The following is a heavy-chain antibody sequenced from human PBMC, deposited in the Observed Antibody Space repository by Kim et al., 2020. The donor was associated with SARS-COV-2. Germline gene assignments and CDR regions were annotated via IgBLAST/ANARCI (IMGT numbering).Heavy chain of an antibody. V-gene: IGHV3-11*01. J-gene: IGHJ6*02. Sequence: GGSLRLSCAASGFTFSDYYMSWIRQAPGKGLEWVSYISSSGSTIYYADSVKGRFTISRDNAKNSLYLQMNSLRAEDTAVYYCARERLYSTYYYYGMDVWGQGTTVTVSS. CDR2: ISSSGSTI. CDR1: GFTFSDYY. CDR3: ARERLYSTYYYYGMDV. D-gene: IGHD3-16*02.